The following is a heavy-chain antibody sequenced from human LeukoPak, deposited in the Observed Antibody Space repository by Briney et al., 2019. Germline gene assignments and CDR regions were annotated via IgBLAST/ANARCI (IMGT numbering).Heavy chain of an antibody. CDR3: EFVPAAISRGDPIDY. CDR1: GGSFSGYY. V-gene: IGHV4-34*01. Sequence: SETLSLTCAVYGGSFSGYYWSWLRQPPGKGLEWIGEINHSGSTNYNPSLKSRVTISVDTSKHQFSLKLSSVTAADTAVYYCEFVPAAISRGDPIDYWGQGTLVTVSS. D-gene: IGHD2-2*01. J-gene: IGHJ4*02. CDR2: INHSGST.